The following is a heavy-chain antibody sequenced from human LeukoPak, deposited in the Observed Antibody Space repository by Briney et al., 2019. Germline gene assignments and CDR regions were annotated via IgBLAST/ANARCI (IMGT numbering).Heavy chain of an antibody. J-gene: IGHJ5*02. CDR3: AREIGFKGWFDP. D-gene: IGHD2-15*01. V-gene: IGHV4-34*01. CDR1: GGSFSGYY. CDR2: INHSGST. Sequence: KPSETLSLTCAVYGGSFSGYYWSWIRQPPGKGLEWIGEINHSGSTNYNPSLKSRVTISVDTSKKQFSLKMTSVTAADTAVYYCAREIGFKGWFDPWGQGTLVTVSA.